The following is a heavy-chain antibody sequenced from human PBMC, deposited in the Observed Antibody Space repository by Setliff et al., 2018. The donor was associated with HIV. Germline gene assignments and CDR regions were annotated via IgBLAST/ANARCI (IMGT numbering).Heavy chain of an antibody. V-gene: IGHV5-51*01. D-gene: IGHD3-22*01. Sequence: GESLKISCKGSGYSFTSYWIGWVRQMPGKGLEWMGIIYPGDSDTGYSPSFQGQVTISADKSISTAYLQWSSLKASDTAMYYCARSPPSLRPSYYDSSGSITAPDAFDIWGQGTMVTVSS. CDR2: IYPGDSDT. CDR3: ARSPPSLRPSYYDSSGSITAPDAFDI. CDR1: GYSFTSYW. J-gene: IGHJ3*02.